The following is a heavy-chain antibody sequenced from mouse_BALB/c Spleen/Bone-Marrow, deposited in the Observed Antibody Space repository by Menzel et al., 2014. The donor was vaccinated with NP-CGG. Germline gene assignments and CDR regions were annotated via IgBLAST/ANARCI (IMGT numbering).Heavy chain of an antibody. Sequence: VQLKHSGPGLVKPSRTVSLTCTVTGISITTGNYRWSWIRQFPGNKPEWIGYIYYSGTITYNPSLTSRTTITRDTSKNQFFLEMNSLTAEDTDTYYCARSYGNYFDYWGQGTTLTVSS. V-gene: IGHV3-5*02. J-gene: IGHJ2*01. CDR3: ARSYGNYFDY. CDR1: GISITTGNYR. CDR2: IYYSGTI. D-gene: IGHD2-1*01.